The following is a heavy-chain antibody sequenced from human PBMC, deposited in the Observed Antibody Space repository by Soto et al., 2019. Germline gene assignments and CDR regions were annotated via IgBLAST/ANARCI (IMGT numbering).Heavy chain of an antibody. CDR1: GVSFNTED. D-gene: IGHD5-18*01. V-gene: IGHV3-23*01. J-gene: IGHJ4*02. Sequence: SLMHSDPKCGVSFNTEDISGVRHTTGKGLEWVSAISASGGSTYYADSVKGRFTISRDNSKNTLYLQMNSLRVEDTAVYYCEKVGFPYSYGYLFYYRGQGTLVTVSS. CDR3: EKVGFPYSYGYLFYY. CDR2: ISASGGST.